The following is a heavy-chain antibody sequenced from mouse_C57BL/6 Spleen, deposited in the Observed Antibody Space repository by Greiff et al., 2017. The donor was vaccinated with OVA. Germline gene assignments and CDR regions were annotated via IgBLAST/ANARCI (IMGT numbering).Heavy chain of an antibody. CDR3: TRSGYYGNYVGYFDV. Sequence: EVQLQQSGTVLARPGASVKMSCKTSGYTFTSYWMHWVKQRPGQGLEWIGAIYPGNSDTSYNQKFKGKAKLTAVTSASTAYMELSSLTNEDSAVYYCTRSGYYGNYVGYFDVWGTGTTVTVAS. CDR2: IYPGNSDT. CDR1: GYTFTSYW. D-gene: IGHD2-1*01. J-gene: IGHJ1*03. V-gene: IGHV1-5*01.